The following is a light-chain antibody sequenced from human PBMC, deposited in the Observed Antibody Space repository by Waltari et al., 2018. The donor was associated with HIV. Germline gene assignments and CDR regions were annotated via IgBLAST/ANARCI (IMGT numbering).Light chain of an antibody. V-gene: IGLV2-14*01. Sequence: QSALTQPASVSGSPGQSITISCTGTSSAVGGYNYVSWYQQHPGKAPKLMIDEVSNRPSGVSNRFSGSKSGNTASLTISGLQAEDEADYYCSSYTSSSTRVFGGGTKLTVL. CDR2: EVS. CDR1: SSAVGGYNY. J-gene: IGLJ3*02. CDR3: SSYTSSSTRV.